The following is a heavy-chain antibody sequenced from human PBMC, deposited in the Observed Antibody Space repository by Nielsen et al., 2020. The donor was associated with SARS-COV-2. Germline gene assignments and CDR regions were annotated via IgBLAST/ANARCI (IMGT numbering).Heavy chain of an antibody. CDR1: GGSFSGYY. CDR3: ARDGSPYYDFLEWLAYYYYYMDV. D-gene: IGHD3-3*01. V-gene: IGHV4-34*01. J-gene: IGHJ6*03. Sequence: SETLSLTCAVYGGSFSGYYWSWIRQPPGKGLEWIGEINHSGSTNYNPSLKSRVTISVDTSKNQFSLKLSSVTAADTAVYYCARDGSPYYDFLEWLAYYYYYMDVWGKGTTVTVSS. CDR2: INHSGST.